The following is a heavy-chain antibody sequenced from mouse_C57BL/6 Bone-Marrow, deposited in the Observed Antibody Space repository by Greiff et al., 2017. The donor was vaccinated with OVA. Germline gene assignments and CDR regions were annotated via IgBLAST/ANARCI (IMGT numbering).Heavy chain of an antibody. V-gene: IGHV5-9-1*02. CDR1: GFTFSSYA. J-gene: IGHJ1*03. CDR2: ISSGGDYI. CDR3: TRSHFITTVVATPYWYFDV. D-gene: IGHD1-1*01. Sequence: EVHLVESGEGLVKPGGSLKLSCAASGFTFSSYAMSWVRQTPEKRLEWVAYISSGGDYIYYADTVKGRFTISRDNARNTLYLQMSSLKAEDTAMYYCTRSHFITTVVATPYWYFDVWGTGTTVTVSS.